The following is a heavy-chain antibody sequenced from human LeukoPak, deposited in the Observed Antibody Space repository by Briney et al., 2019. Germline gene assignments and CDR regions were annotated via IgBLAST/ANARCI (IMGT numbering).Heavy chain of an antibody. J-gene: IGHJ4*02. CDR2: ISYDGSNK. V-gene: IGHV3-30-3*01. D-gene: IGHD3-22*01. CDR3: AKGSYYDSSGSFYFDY. CDR1: GFTFSSYA. Sequence: GRSLRLSCAASGFTFSSYAMHWVRQAPGKGLEWVAVISYDGSNKYYADSVKGQFTISRDNSKNTLYVQVNSLGTEDTAAYYCAKGSYYDSSGSFYFDYWGQGTLVTVSS.